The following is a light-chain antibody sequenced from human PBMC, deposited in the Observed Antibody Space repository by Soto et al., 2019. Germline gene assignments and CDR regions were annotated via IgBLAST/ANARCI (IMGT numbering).Light chain of an antibody. Sequence: SYELTQPPSVSVAPGQPATITCGGNNIGSKSVHWYQQRPGQAPVLVVYDDRDRPSGIPERFSGSNSGNTATLSISRVEAGDEADYFCQVWDSRSVLFGGGTKLTVL. CDR3: QVWDSRSVL. J-gene: IGLJ2*01. CDR1: NIGSKS. CDR2: DDR. V-gene: IGLV3-21*02.